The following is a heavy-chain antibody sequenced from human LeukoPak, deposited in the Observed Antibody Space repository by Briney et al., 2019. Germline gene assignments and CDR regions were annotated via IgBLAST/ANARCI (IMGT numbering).Heavy chain of an antibody. D-gene: IGHD4-17*01. J-gene: IGHJ4*02. Sequence: PGESLKISCKGSGYSFGSYWIGWVRQMPGKGLEWMGIIYPGDSDTRYSPSFQGQVTISADKSIKTAYLQWSSLKASYTATYYCASSTAVTTHYFDFWGQGTLVTVSS. CDR2: IYPGDSDT. CDR1: GYSFGSYW. CDR3: ASSTAVTTHYFDF. V-gene: IGHV5-51*01.